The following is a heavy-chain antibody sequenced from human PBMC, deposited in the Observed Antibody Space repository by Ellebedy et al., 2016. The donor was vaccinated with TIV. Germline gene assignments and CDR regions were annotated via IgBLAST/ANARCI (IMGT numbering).Heavy chain of an antibody. Sequence: GGSLRLSXAASGFSFSWHWMHWVRQAPGKGLVWISRINNDGTPTTYADSVKGRFTISRDNSGNTLYLQMNSLRAEDTAVYYCAKARGSSVIDYNYYGMDVWGQGTTVTVSS. V-gene: IGHV3-74*01. CDR2: INNDGTPT. J-gene: IGHJ6*02. D-gene: IGHD2-21*01. CDR3: AKARGSSVIDYNYYGMDV. CDR1: GFSFSWHW.